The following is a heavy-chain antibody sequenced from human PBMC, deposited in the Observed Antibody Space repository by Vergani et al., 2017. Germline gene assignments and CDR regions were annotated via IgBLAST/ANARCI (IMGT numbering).Heavy chain of an antibody. Sequence: DVQLVESGGNLVQPGKSLRLSCVASGFKIDFYAMHWVRQGPGKGLEWVSGISSNGSATDYADSVRGRFTISRDNAKNYLFLQMDNLRGEDTDFYFCAKFSPIFDDVVDVFDVWGGGTMVVVAS. V-gene: IGHV3-9*01. CDR3: AKFSPIFDDVVDVFDV. J-gene: IGHJ3*01. CDR2: ISSNGSAT. CDR1: GFKIDFYA. D-gene: IGHD3-9*01.